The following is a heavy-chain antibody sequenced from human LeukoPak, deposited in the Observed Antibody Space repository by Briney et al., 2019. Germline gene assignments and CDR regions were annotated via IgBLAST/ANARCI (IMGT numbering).Heavy chain of an antibody. Sequence: SETLSLTCTVSGGSISSYYWGWIRQPPGKGLEWIGSIYYSGSTYYNPSLKSRVTISVDTSKNQFSLKLSSVTAADTAVYYCARSQSYYYDSSGYYPPAFDYWGQGTLVTVSS. J-gene: IGHJ4*02. CDR3: ARSQSYYYDSSGYYPPAFDY. V-gene: IGHV4-39*01. D-gene: IGHD3-22*01. CDR2: IYYSGST. CDR1: GGSISSYY.